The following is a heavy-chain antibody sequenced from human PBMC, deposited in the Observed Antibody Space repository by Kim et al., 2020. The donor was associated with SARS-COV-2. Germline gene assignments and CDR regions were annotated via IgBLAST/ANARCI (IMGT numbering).Heavy chain of an antibody. CDR1: GGSISSGDYY. CDR3: ARVRFSITIFGVVTRLFDY. CDR2: IYYSGST. V-gene: IGHV4-30-4*01. J-gene: IGHJ4*02. Sequence: SETLSLTCTVSGGSISSGDYYWSWIRQPPGKGLEWIGYIYYSGSTYYNPSLKSQVTISVDTSKNQFSLKLSSVTAADTAVYYCARVRFSITIFGVVTRLFDYWGQGTLVTVSS. D-gene: IGHD3-3*01.